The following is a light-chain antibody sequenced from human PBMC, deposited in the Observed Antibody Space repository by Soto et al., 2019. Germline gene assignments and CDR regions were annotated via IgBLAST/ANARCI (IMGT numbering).Light chain of an antibody. CDR1: QSVSSS. CDR2: GAS. V-gene: IGKV3-15*01. Sequence: EVVMTQSPATLSVSPGERATLSCRASQSVSSSLAWYQQKPGQAPRLLIYGASTRATGIPARFSGSGSETEFTLTISRLQSEDFAVYYCQQYNNWWTFGQGTKVEIK. J-gene: IGKJ1*01. CDR3: QQYNNWWT.